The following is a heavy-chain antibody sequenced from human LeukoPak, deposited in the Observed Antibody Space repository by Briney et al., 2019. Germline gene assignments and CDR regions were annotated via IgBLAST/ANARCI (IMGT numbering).Heavy chain of an antibody. CDR1: EFSFSSYT. CDR2: ISSSSTYI. J-gene: IGHJ4*02. D-gene: IGHD2-21*02. CDR3: TRSPQYCGSDCYSDY. Sequence: GGSLRRSCAASEFSFSSYTMNWVRQAPGKGLEWVSYISSSSTYIYYADSVKGRFTISRDNARNSLFLQMHSLRAEDTAVYYCTRSPQYCGSDCYSDYWGQGTLVTVSS. V-gene: IGHV3-21*01.